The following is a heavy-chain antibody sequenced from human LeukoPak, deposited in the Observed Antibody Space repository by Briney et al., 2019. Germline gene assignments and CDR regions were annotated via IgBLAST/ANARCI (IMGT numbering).Heavy chain of an antibody. CDR3: ATAGNCTNGVCYRTFDY. J-gene: IGHJ4*02. CDR1: GYTLTELS. D-gene: IGHD2-8*01. Sequence: ASVKVSCKVSGYTLTELSMHWVRQAPGKGLEWMGGFEPEDGETIYAQKFQGRVTMTEDTSTDTAYMELSSLRSEDTAVYYCATAGNCTNGVCYRTFDYWGQGTLVTVSS. CDR2: FEPEDGET. V-gene: IGHV1-24*01.